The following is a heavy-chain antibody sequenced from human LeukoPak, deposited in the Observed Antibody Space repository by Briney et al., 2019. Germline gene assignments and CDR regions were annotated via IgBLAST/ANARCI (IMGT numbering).Heavy chain of an antibody. CDR1: GYTFTSYY. Sequence: ASVKVSCKASGYTFTSYYMHWVRQAPGQGLEWMGVINPSGGSTSYAQKFQGRVTMTRDMSTSTVYMELSSLRSEDTAVYYCARANPPYDSSGYGDYWGQGTLVTVST. CDR2: INPSGGST. V-gene: IGHV1-46*01. J-gene: IGHJ4*02. D-gene: IGHD3-22*01. CDR3: ARANPPYDSSGYGDY.